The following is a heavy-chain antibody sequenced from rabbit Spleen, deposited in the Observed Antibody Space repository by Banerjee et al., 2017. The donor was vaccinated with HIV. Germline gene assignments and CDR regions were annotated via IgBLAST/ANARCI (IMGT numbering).Heavy chain of an antibody. D-gene: IGHD5-1*01. CDR2: IRGSSAFT. J-gene: IGHJ4*01. CDR1: GFSFSSSYY. CDR3: ARGEYFTVGFSSYGIYLDL. Sequence: QEQLVESGGGLVQPEGSLTLTCTASGFSFSSSYYMCWVRQAPGKGLEWIACIRGSSAFTYFATWAKGRFTISKTSSTTVTLQMTSLTAADTATYFCARGEYFTVGFSSYGIYLDLWGPGTLVTVS. V-gene: IGHV1S45*01.